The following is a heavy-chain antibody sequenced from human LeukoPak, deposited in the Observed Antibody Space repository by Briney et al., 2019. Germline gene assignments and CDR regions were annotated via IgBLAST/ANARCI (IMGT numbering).Heavy chain of an antibody. CDR2: IYYSGST. V-gene: IGHV4-39*01. J-gene: IGHJ4*02. CDR1: GGSISSSSYY. Sequence: KPSETLSLTCTVSGGSISSSSYYWGWIRQPPGKGLEWIGSIYYSGSTYYNPSLKSRVIISVDTSKNQFSLKLSSVTAANTAVYYCARLSSSSWYESDDYWGQGTLVTVSS. D-gene: IGHD6-13*01. CDR3: ARLSSSSWYESDDY.